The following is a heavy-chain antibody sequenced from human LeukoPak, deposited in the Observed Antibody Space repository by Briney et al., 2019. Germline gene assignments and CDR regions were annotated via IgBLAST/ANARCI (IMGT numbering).Heavy chain of an antibody. CDR2: IYHSGST. Sequence: SETLSLTCAVSGYSISSGYYWGWIRQPPGKGLEWIGSIYHSGSTYYSPSLKSRVTISVDTSKNQFSLKLSSVTAADTAVYYCARDSALRFLEWSGGFDPWGQGTLVTVSS. CDR1: GYSISSGYY. V-gene: IGHV4-38-2*02. CDR3: ARDSALRFLEWSGGFDP. J-gene: IGHJ5*02. D-gene: IGHD3-3*01.